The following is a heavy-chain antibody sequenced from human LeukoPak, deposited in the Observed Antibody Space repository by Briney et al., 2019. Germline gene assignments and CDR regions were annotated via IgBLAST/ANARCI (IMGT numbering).Heavy chain of an antibody. J-gene: IGHJ4*02. CDR1: GFTFTNHC. CDR3: GRDAVLGSGGVDH. Sequence: GGSLSLSCAVSGFTFTNHCMHWVRQARGEGLVWVSRIRPDGRGTNHADSVKGRFTISRDNAENTLYLQMNSEGAEDTAVYYCGRDAVLGSGGVDHWGQGVLVTVSS. D-gene: IGHD2-8*01. V-gene: IGHV3-74*01. CDR2: IRPDGRGT.